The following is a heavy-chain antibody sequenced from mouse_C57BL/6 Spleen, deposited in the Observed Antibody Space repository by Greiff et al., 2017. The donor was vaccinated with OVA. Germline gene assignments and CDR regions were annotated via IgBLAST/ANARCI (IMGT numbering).Heavy chain of an antibody. D-gene: IGHD4-1*01. CDR3: ARGPTWEDAMDY. CDR2: ISYDGSN. CDR1: GYSITSGYY. V-gene: IGHV3-6*01. Sequence: VQLKESGPGLVKPSQSLSLTCSVTGYSITSGYYWNWIRQFPGNKLEWMGYISYDGSNNYNPSLKNRISITRDTSKNQFFLKLNSVTTEDTATYYCARGPTWEDAMDYWGQGTSVTVSS. J-gene: IGHJ4*01.